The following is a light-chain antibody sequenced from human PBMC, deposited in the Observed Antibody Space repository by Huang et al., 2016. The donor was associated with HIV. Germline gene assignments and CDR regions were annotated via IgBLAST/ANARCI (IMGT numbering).Light chain of an antibody. CDR1: QDISNS. V-gene: IGKV1-9*01. CDR3: QQLKTYPVT. Sequence: IQLTQSPSSLSASVGDRVTITCRASQDISNSLAWYQQKPGKAPKILIFAASTLQTAVPSRFSGAGSGTDFTLTISALQPDDFATYYCQQLKTYPVTFGGGTRV. CDR2: AAS. J-gene: IGKJ4*01.